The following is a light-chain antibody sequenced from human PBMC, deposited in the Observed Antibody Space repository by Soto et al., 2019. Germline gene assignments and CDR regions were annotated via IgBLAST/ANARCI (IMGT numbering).Light chain of an antibody. J-gene: IGKJ2*01. Sequence: DIPMTQSPSTLSASVGDRVTITCRASQSISSWLAWYQQKPGKAPKLLIYDASSLESGVPSRFSGSGSGTEFTLTISSLQPDDFATYYCQQSYSTLYTFGQGTKLEIK. CDR1: QSISSW. CDR3: QQSYSTLYT. V-gene: IGKV1-5*01. CDR2: DAS.